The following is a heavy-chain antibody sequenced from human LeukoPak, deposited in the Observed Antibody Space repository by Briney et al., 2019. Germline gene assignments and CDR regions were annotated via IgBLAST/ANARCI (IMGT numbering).Heavy chain of an antibody. CDR2: IRSDGTT. D-gene: IGHD1-1*01. CDR1: GFTVSSNY. CDR3: ARDHGVQLRLGVDGMDV. Sequence: GGSLRLSCAASGFTVSSNYMSWVRQAPEKGLEWVSVIRSDGTTDYADSVKGRFDVSRDNFKNTLYLQMNSLRAEDTAVYYCARDHGVQLRLGVDGMDVWGQGTTVTVSS. V-gene: IGHV3-66*01. J-gene: IGHJ6*02.